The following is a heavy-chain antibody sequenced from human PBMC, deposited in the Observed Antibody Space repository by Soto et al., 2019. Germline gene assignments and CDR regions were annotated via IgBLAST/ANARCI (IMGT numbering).Heavy chain of an antibody. Sequence: PGGSLRLSCAASGFTFSGSAMHWVRQASGKGLEWVGRIRSKANSYATAYAASVKGRFTISRDDSKSTAYLQMNSLKSEDTAVYYCARDRMILGLFYGMDVWGQGTTVTVSS. J-gene: IGHJ6*02. CDR2: IRSKANSYAT. V-gene: IGHV3-73*01. CDR1: GFTFSGSA. D-gene: IGHD3-16*01. CDR3: ARDRMILGLFYGMDV.